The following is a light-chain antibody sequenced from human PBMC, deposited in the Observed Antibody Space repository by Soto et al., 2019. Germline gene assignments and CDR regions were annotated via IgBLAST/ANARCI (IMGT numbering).Light chain of an antibody. J-gene: IGKJ1*01. V-gene: IGKV3-20*01. CDR2: DAT. CDR1: RTVEKNY. Sequence: ENVLTQSPGTLSLSPGERATLSCRASRTVEKNYLAWYQQRPGQAPRLLVDDATRRVAGIPDRVSGSGSGRDFNLTIRRLEPEDFAVYYCQQCATSPRTFGPGTKVEIK. CDR3: QQCATSPRT.